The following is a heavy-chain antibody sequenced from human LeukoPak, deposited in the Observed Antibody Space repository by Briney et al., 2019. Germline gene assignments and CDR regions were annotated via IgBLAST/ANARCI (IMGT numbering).Heavy chain of an antibody. V-gene: IGHV3-21*01. Sequence: GGSLRLSCAASGFIFSSYSMNWVRQAPGKGLEWVSSISSSSRYIYNADSLKGRFTISRDNAKNSLYLQMNSLRAEDTAVYYCARSYVGLGAPDYWGQGTLVTVSS. CDR1: GFIFSSYS. CDR2: ISSSSRYI. D-gene: IGHD1-26*01. CDR3: ARSYVGLGAPDY. J-gene: IGHJ4*02.